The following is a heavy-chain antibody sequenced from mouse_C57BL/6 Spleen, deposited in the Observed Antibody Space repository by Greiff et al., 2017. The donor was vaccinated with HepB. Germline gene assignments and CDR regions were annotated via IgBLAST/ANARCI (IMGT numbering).Heavy chain of an antibody. V-gene: IGHV1-69*01. Sequence: QVQLQQPGAELVMPGASVKLSCKASGYTFTSYWMHWVKQRPGQGLEWIGEIDPSDSYTNYNQKFKGKSTLTVDKSSSTAYMQLSSLTSEDSAVYYCARRGLHYFDYWGQGTTLTVSS. CDR3: ARRGLHYFDY. CDR2: IDPSDSYT. J-gene: IGHJ2*01. CDR1: GYTFTSYW. D-gene: IGHD2-4*01.